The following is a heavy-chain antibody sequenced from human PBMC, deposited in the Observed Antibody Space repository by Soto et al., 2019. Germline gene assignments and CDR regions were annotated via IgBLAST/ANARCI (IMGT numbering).Heavy chain of an antibody. CDR1: GGTFSSYA. CDR3: AITTVTTRVTGYYYYYGMDV. CDR2: IIPIFGTA. J-gene: IGHJ6*02. V-gene: IGHV1-69*13. Sequence: ASVKVSCKASGGTFSSYAISWVRQAPGQGLEWMGGIIPIFGTANYAQKFQGRVTITADESTSTAYTELSSLRSEDTAVYYCAITTVTTRVTGYYYYYGMDVWGQGTTVTVSS. D-gene: IGHD4-17*01.